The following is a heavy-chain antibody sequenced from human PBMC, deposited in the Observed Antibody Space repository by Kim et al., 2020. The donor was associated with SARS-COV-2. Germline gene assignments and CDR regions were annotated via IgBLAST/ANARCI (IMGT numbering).Heavy chain of an antibody. CDR1: GFTFNSYG. J-gene: IGHJ4*02. V-gene: IGHV3-23*01. CDR2: ISAGGGGT. D-gene: IGHD2-15*01. CDR3: ARYSGPANTFEF. Sequence: GWSLRLSCAASGFTFNSYGMSWVRQAPGRGLEWVSGISAGGGGTYYRDSVKGRLTISRDDSKNTLYLQMNSLRAEDTAIYYCARYSGPANTFEFWGQGTLVTVSS.